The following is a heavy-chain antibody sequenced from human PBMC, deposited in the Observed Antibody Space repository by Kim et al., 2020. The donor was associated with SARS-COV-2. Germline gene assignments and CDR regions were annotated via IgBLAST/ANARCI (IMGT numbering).Heavy chain of an antibody. CDR3: ARDPITMIVVVTLDV. CDR2: ISSSSSYI. J-gene: IGHJ6*02. CDR1: GFTFSSYS. V-gene: IGHV3-21*01. Sequence: GGSLRLSCAASGFTFSSYSMNWVRQAPGKGLEWVSSISSSSSYIYYADSVKGRFTISRDNAKNSLYLQMNSLRAEDTAVYYCARDPITMIVVVTLDVWGQGTTVTVSS. D-gene: IGHD3-22*01.